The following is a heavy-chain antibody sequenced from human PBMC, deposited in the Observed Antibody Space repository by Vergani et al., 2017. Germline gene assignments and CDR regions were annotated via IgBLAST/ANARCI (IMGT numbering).Heavy chain of an antibody. CDR1: GGTFSSYA. D-gene: IGHD6-19*01. Sequence: QVQLVQSGAEVKKPGSSVKVSCKASGGTFSSYAISWVRQAPGQGLEWMGGIIPIFGTANYAQKFQGRVTITADESTSTAYMELSSLRSEDTAVYYCARETRYSSGWRAMGGFDYWGQGTLVTVSS. CDR3: ARETRYSSGWRAMGGFDY. J-gene: IGHJ4*02. V-gene: IGHV1-69*01. CDR2: IIPIFGTA.